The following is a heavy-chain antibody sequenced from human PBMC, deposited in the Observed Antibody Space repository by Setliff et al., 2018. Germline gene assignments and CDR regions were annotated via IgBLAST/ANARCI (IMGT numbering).Heavy chain of an antibody. J-gene: IGHJ4*02. Sequence: PSETLSLTCSVSGDSMSFSYWSWIRQPPGKGLEWIGYIYYSGSTDSHPSLKSRVSISIDTSKNQFSQNVRSVTAADTAIYYCAKGRGEMDSWGQGILVTVSS. CDR2: IYYSGST. V-gene: IGHV4-59*01. D-gene: IGHD3-10*01. CDR1: GDSMSFSY. CDR3: AKGRGEMDS.